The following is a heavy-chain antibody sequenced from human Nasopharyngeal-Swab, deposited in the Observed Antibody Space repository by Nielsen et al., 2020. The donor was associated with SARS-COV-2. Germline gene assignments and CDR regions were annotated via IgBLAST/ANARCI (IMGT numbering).Heavy chain of an antibody. Sequence: ASVKVSCKASGYTFTSYAMHWVRQAPGQRLEWMGWINAGNGNTKYSQKFQGRVTITRDTSASTAYMELSSLRSEDTAVYYCARDMRYYDYVWGSSHYYYYGMDVWGQGTTVTVSS. D-gene: IGHD3-16*01. V-gene: IGHV1-3*01. CDR2: INAGNGNT. J-gene: IGHJ6*02. CDR1: GYTFTSYA. CDR3: ARDMRYYDYVWGSSHYYYYGMDV.